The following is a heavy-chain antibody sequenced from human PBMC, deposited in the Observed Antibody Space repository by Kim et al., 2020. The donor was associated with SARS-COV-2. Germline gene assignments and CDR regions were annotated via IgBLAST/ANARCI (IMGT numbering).Heavy chain of an antibody. Sequence: SVKVSCKASGFTFTSSAVQWVRQARGQRLVWIGWIVVGSGNTNYAQKFQERVTITRDMSTSTAYMELSSLRSEDTAVYYCAAASSSQNYNYYYGMDVWGNGSTVTGSS. V-gene: IGHV1-58*01. CDR3: AAASSSQNYNYYYGMDV. J-gene: IGHJ6*04. D-gene: IGHD6-13*01. CDR2: IVVGSGNT. CDR1: GFTFTSSA.